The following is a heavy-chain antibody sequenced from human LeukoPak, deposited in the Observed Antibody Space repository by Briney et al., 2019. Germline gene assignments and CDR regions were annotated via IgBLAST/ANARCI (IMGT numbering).Heavy chain of an antibody. J-gene: IGHJ4*02. D-gene: IGHD3-22*01. V-gene: IGHV3-20*04. CDR1: GFTFDDYG. Sequence: GGSLRLSCAASGFTFDDYGMSWVRQAPGKGLEWVSGINWNGGSTGYADSVKGRFTISRDNAKNSPYLQMNSLRAEDTALYYCARSRHSYDSSGFPHYWGQGALVTVSS. CDR2: INWNGGST. CDR3: ARSRHSYDSSGFPHY.